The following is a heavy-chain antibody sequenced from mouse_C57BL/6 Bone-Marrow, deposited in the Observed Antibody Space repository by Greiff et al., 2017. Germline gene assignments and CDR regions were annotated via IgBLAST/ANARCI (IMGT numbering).Heavy chain of an antibody. V-gene: IGHV5-17*01. CDR2: ISSGSSTI. J-gene: IGHJ1*03. CDR3: ASDYYGSSYVGNWYFDV. Sequence: VMLVESGGGLVKPGGSLKLSCAASGFPFSDYGMHWVRQAPEKGLEWVAYISSGSSTIYDEDTVKGRFTSSRDNAKNTLFLQMTSLRSEDTAMYYCASDYYGSSYVGNWYFDVWGTGTTVTVSS. CDR1: GFPFSDYG. D-gene: IGHD1-1*01.